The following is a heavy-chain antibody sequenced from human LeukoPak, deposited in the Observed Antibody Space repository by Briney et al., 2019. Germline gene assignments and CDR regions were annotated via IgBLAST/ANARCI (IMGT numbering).Heavy chain of an antibody. CDR1: GFTSDEYA. CDR2: ISWNSYDI. Sequence: GGSLRLSCAASGFTSDEYAMHWVRQPPGKGLEWVSGISWNSYDIGYADSVKGRFTISRDNAKNSLYLQMNSLRAEDMALYYCAKGVGTSYHYHMDVWGKGTTVIVSS. V-gene: IGHV3-9*02. D-gene: IGHD1-26*01. J-gene: IGHJ6*03. CDR3: AKGVGTSYHYHMDV.